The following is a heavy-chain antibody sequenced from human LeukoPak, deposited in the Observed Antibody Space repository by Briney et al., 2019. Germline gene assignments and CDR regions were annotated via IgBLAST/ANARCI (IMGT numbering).Heavy chain of an antibody. CDR3: ARGGSDTAMAHDY. CDR2: INRDGSRT. V-gene: IGHV3-74*01. D-gene: IGHD5-18*01. Sequence: GGSLRLSCAASGFTFSNHWMHWVRQAPGKGLMWVSRINRDGSRTDYADSVKGRFTISRDDAKNTLYLQGNSLRAEDTAVYFCARGGSDTAMAHDYWGQGTLVTVSS. CDR1: GFTFSNHW. J-gene: IGHJ4*02.